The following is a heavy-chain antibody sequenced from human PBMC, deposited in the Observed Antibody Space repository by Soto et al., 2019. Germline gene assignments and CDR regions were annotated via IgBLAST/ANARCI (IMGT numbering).Heavy chain of an antibody. V-gene: IGHV3-23*01. Sequence: GGSLRLSCAASGFTISSNAMYWVRQAPGKGLEWVSGISDRGDTTHYADSVKGRFTISRDTSKNTLYLQLNTLRADDTAVYYCAKDKPGTTSFDYWGQGTLVTVSS. CDR1: GFTISSNA. CDR2: ISDRGDTT. D-gene: IGHD1-1*01. CDR3: AKDKPGTTSFDY. J-gene: IGHJ4*02.